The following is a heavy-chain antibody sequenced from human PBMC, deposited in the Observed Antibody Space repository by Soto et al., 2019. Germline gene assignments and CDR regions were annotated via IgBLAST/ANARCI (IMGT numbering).Heavy chain of an antibody. CDR2: INHSGST. V-gene: IGHV4-34*01. CDR3: ARGAGVVVPAASLGSSGTHPVGWFDP. D-gene: IGHD2-2*01. CDR1: GGSFSGYY. Sequence: QVQLQQWGAGLLKPSETLSLTCAVYGGSFSGYYWSWIRQPPGKGLEWIGEINHSGSTNYNPSLRSRVTIAVDTSKNQFSLKLSSVTAADTAVYSCARGAGVVVPAASLGSSGTHPVGWFDPWGQGTLVTVSS. J-gene: IGHJ5*02.